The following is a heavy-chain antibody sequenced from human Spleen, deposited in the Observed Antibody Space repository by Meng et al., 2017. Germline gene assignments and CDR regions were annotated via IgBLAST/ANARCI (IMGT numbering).Heavy chain of an antibody. CDR2: ISYDGSYK. V-gene: IGHV3-30*07. D-gene: IGHD2-2*01. J-gene: IGHJ6*02. Sequence: GESLKISCAASGFTFSSYAMDWVRQAPGKGLEWVAVISYDGSYKDYADSVKGRFSISRDNSNNTLYLERDSPRVEDTAVYYCAKAPRYCSSTSCYYGMDVWGQGTTVTVSS. CDR3: AKAPRYCSSTSCYYGMDV. CDR1: GFTFSSYA.